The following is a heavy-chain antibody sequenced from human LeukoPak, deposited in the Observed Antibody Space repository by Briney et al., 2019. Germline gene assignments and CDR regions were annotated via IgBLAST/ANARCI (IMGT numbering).Heavy chain of an antibody. Sequence: ASVEVSCKASGYTFTSYYMHWVRQAPGQGLEWMGIINPSGGSTSYAQKFQGRVTMTRDTSTSTVYMELSSLRSEDTAVYYCARDGYVSSGWYSMGFDPWGQGTLVTVSP. J-gene: IGHJ5*02. CDR1: GYTFTSYY. D-gene: IGHD6-19*01. CDR2: INPSGGST. V-gene: IGHV1-46*01. CDR3: ARDGYVSSGWYSMGFDP.